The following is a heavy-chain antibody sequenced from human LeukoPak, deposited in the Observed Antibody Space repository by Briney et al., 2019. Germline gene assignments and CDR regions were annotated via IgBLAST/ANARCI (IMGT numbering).Heavy chain of an antibody. V-gene: IGHV3-7*01. D-gene: IGHD2-15*01. Sequence: PVGSLRLSSAASGFTFSSYWTSWARQAPGKGLEWVAHIKQDGSEKYYVDSVKGRFTISRDNAKTSLYLQMNSLRAEDTAVYYCARGGYCSGGSSRNYYMDVWGKGTTVTVSS. CDR1: GFTFSSYW. CDR2: IKQDGSEK. CDR3: ARGGYCSGGSSRNYYMDV. J-gene: IGHJ6*03.